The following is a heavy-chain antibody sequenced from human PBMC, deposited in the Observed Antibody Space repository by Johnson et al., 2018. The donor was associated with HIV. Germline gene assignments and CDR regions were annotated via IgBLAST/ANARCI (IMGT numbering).Heavy chain of an antibody. D-gene: IGHD3-10*01. V-gene: IGHV3-9*01. CDR2: ISWTSGSI. Sequence: VQLVESGGGVVRPGGSLRLSCEASGFTFDDYAMHWVRQAPGKGLEWVSGISWTSGSIGYAGSVKGRFTIARDSDKNSLYLQMHSLRAEDTALYYCAKLGDPLGGAFDIWGQGTMVTVSS. CDR1: GFTFDDYA. J-gene: IGHJ3*02. CDR3: AKLGDPLGGAFDI.